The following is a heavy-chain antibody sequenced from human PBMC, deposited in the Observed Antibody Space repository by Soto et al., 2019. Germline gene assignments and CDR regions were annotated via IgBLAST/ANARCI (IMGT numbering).Heavy chain of an antibody. J-gene: IGHJ4*02. V-gene: IGHV4-39*01. CDR3: ASGSTVAPGDF. CDR2: AHSTGST. Sequence: PSETLSLTCTVSGGPISTNSYYGCWIRQPPGRGLEWIGCAHSTGSTYYNPSLKSRVNIYIDTSKNQFSLKLSSVTASDTAVYYCASGSTVAPGDFWGQGTLVTVSS. CDR1: GGPISTNSYY. D-gene: IGHD4-17*01.